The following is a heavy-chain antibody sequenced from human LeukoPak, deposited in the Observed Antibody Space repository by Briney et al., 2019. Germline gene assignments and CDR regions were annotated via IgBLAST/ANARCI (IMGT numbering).Heavy chain of an antibody. V-gene: IGHV4-59*01. CDR1: GGSISSYY. CDR2: IYYSGST. D-gene: IGHD3-16*02. Sequence: SETLSLTCTVSGGSISSYYWSWIRQPPGKGLEWIGYIYYSGSTNYNPSLRSRVTISVDTSKNQFSLKLSSVTAADTAVYYCARIDYDYVWGSYRSFDYWGQGTLVTVSS. J-gene: IGHJ4*02. CDR3: ARIDYDYVWGSYRSFDY.